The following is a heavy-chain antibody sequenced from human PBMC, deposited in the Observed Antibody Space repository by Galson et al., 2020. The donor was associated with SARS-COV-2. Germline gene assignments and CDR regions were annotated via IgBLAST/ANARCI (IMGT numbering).Heavy chain of an antibody. Sequence: SVKVSCKASGGTFSSYAISWVRQAPGQGLEWMGGIIPILGIANYAQKFQGRVTITADKSTSTAYMELSSLRSEDTAVYYCARDYYGGNPFGDSINDYWGQGTLVTVSS. D-gene: IGHD4-17*01. CDR3: ARDYYGGNPFGDSINDY. J-gene: IGHJ4*02. V-gene: IGHV1-69*10. CDR1: GGTFSSYA. CDR2: IIPILGIA.